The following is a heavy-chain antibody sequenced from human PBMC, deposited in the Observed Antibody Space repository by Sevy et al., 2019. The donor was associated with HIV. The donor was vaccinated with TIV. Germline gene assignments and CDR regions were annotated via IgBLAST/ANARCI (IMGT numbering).Heavy chain of an antibody. D-gene: IGHD2-8*02. Sequence: GWSLRLSCAASGFTFSDYYMSWIRQAPGKGLEWVSYISSSGSTIYYADSVKGRFTISRDNAKNSLYLQMNSLRAEDTAVYYCARDTGSAWKGVEGDYWGQGTLVTVSS. CDR3: ARDTGSAWKGVEGDY. V-gene: IGHV3-11*01. J-gene: IGHJ4*02. CDR2: ISSSGSTI. CDR1: GFTFSDYY.